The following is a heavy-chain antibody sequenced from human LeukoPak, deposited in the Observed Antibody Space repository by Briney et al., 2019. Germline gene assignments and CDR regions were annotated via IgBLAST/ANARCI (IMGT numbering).Heavy chain of an antibody. D-gene: IGHD2-2*02. V-gene: IGHV4-59*01. CDR2: IYYSGST. J-gene: IGHJ5*02. CDR3: ARDRWYCSSTSCYIWFDP. Sequence: AETLSLTCTVSGGSISSYYWSWIRQPPGKGLEWIGYIYYSGSTNYNPSLKSRVTISVDTSKNQFSLKLSSVTAADTAVYYCARDRWYCSSTSCYIWFDPWGQGTLVTVPS. CDR1: GGSISSYY.